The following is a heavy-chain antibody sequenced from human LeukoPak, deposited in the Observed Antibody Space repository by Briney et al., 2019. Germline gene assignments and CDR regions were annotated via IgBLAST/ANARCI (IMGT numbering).Heavy chain of an antibody. CDR1: EYTFTSYA. D-gene: IGHD3-9*01. CDR3: ARGLPPIKSYDILTGYTYYFDY. V-gene: IGHV7-4-1*02. J-gene: IGHJ4*02. Sequence: GASVKVSCKASEYTFTSYAMNWVRQAPGQGLEWMGWINTNTGNPTYAQGFTGRFVFSLDTSVSTAYLQISSLKAEDTAVYYCARGLPPIKSYDILTGYTYYFDYWGQGTLVTVSS. CDR2: INTNTGNP.